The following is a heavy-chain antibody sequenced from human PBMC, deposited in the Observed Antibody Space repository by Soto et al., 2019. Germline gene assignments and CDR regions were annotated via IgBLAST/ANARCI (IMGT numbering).Heavy chain of an antibody. CDR2: ISWNSGSI. Sequence: GGSLRLSCAASGFTFDDYAMHWVRQAPGKGLEWVSGISWNSGSIGYADSVKGRFTISRDNAKNSLYLQMNSLRAEDTALYYCAKDMRLRMRGYYGSGSQNPFYYYYYYMDVWGKGTTVTVSS. V-gene: IGHV3-9*01. CDR3: AKDMRLRMRGYYGSGSQNPFYYYYYYMDV. D-gene: IGHD3-10*01. CDR1: GFTFDDYA. J-gene: IGHJ6*03.